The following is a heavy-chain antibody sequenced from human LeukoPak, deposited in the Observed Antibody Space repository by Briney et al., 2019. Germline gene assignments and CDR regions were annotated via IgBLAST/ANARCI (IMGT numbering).Heavy chain of an antibody. CDR1: GGSISSSSYY. Sequence: PSETLSLTCTVSGGSISSSSYYWGWIRQPPGKGLEWIGSIYYSGSTYYNPSLKSRVTISVDTSKNQFSLKLSSVTAADTAVYYCARHGYYDSSGPIPPFDYWGQGTLVTVSS. D-gene: IGHD3-22*01. CDR3: ARHGYYDSSGPIPPFDY. CDR2: IYYSGST. J-gene: IGHJ4*02. V-gene: IGHV4-39*01.